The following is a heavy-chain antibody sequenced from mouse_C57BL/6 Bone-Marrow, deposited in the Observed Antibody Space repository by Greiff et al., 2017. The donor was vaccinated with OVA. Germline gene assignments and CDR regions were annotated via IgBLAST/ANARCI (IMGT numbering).Heavy chain of an antibody. D-gene: IGHD2-4*01. CDR2: IYPGSGST. Sequence: QVQLKQPGAELVKPGASVKMSCKASGYTFTSYWITWVKQRPGQGLEWIGDIYPGSGSTNYNEKFKSKATLTVDTSSSTAYMQLSSLTSEDSAVYYCARRRLRRRWFAYWDQGTLVTVSA. CDR1: GYTFTSYW. J-gene: IGHJ3*01. CDR3: ARRRLRRRWFAY. V-gene: IGHV1-55*01.